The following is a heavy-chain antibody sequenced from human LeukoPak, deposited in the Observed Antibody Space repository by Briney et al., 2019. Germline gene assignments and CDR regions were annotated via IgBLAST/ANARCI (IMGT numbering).Heavy chain of an antibody. V-gene: IGHV4-59*01. J-gene: IGHJ5*02. CDR1: GGSISSYY. CDR2: IYYSGST. Sequence: SETLSLTCTVSGGSISSYYWSWIRQPPGKGLEWIGYIYYSGSTNYNPSLKSRVTISVDTSKNQFSLKLSPVTAADTAVYYCARDRESLNWFDPWGQGTLVTVSS. CDR3: ARDRESLNWFDP.